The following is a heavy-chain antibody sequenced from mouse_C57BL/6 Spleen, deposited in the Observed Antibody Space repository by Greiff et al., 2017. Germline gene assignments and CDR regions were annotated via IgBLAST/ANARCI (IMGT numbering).Heavy chain of an antibody. CDR1: GYTFTSYW. CDR2: IAPSDSYT. J-gene: IGHJ2*01. Sequence: QVQLQQSGAELVKPGASVKLSCKASGYTFTSYWMQWVKQRPGQGLEWIGEIAPSDSYTNYNQKFKGKATLTVDTSSITACLQLSSLSSEDSAVYYCAKKREADYWGKGTTLTVSS. CDR3: AKKREADY. V-gene: IGHV1-50*01.